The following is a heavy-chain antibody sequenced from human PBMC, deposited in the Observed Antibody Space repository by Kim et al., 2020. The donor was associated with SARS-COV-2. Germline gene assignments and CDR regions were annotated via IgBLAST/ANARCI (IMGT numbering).Heavy chain of an antibody. CDR3: ARTRGGTYQLLEYNWFDP. D-gene: IGHD2-2*01. V-gene: IGHV4-39*07. CDR2: IYYSGST. CDR1: GGSISSSSYY. J-gene: IGHJ5*02. Sequence: SETLSLTCTVSGGSISSSSYYWGWIRQPPGKGLEWIGSIYYSGSTYYNPSLKSRVTISVDTSKNQFSLKLSSVTAADTAVYYCARTRGGTYQLLEYNWFDPWGQGTLVTVSS.